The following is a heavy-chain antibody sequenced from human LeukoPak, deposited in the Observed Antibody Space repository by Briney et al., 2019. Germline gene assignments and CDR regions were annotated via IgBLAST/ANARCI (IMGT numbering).Heavy chain of an antibody. V-gene: IGHV3-9*01. CDR3: AKAKAPLAATLDY. CDR1: GFTFDDYA. J-gene: IGHJ4*02. CDR2: ISWNSGSI. D-gene: IGHD2-15*01. Sequence: GGSLRLSCAASGFTFDDYAMHWVRQARGKGLEWGSGISWNSGSIGYADSVKGRFTISRDNAKNSLYLQMNSLRAEDTALYYCAKAKAPLAATLDYWGQGTLVTVSS.